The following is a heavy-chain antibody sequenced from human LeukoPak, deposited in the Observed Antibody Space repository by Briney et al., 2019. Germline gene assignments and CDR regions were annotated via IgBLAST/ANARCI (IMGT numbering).Heavy chain of an antibody. CDR2: IYFDGTT. V-gene: IGHV4-59*11. D-gene: IGHD6-19*01. CDR3: ARDRPNSSGWYGAYYYHIDV. Sequence: PSETLSLTCKVSGDSMSRRYWSWIRQPPGKGLEWIGYIYFDGTTNYNPSLRSRVSMSADTSKNLLSLKVTSVTPADTAVYYCARDRPNSSGWYGAYYYHIDVWGSGTTVVVSS. CDR1: GDSMSRRY. J-gene: IGHJ6*03.